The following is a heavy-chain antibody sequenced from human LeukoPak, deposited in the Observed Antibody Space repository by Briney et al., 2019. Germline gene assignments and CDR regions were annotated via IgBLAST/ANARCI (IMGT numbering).Heavy chain of an antibody. CDR3: AKANVAAVFSGSYFFDY. J-gene: IGHJ4*02. V-gene: IGHV3-9*03. CDR2: ISWNSGTI. CDR1: GFTFDDYA. D-gene: IGHD1-26*01. Sequence: PGRSLRLSCAASGFTFDDYAMHWVRQAPGKGLEWVSGISWNSGTIAYADSVKGRFTISRDNAKNSLYLQMNNLRAEDMALYYCAKANVAAVFSGSYFFDYWGQGTLVTVSS.